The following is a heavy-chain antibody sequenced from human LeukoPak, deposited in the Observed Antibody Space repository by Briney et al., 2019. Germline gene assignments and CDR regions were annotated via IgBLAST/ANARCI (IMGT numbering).Heavy chain of an antibody. V-gene: IGHV1-8*01. J-gene: IGHJ2*01. CDR1: GYTFTSYD. D-gene: IGHD5-12*01. Sequence: ASVKVSCKASGYTFTSYDINWVRQATGQGLEWMGWMNPNSGNTGYAQKFQGRVTMTRNTSISTAYMELSSLRSEDTAVYYCAREWDSGYDTDWYFDLWGRGTLVTVSS. CDR2: MNPNSGNT. CDR3: AREWDSGYDTDWYFDL.